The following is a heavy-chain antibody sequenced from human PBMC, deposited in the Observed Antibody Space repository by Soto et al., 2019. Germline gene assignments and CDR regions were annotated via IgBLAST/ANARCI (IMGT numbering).Heavy chain of an antibody. J-gene: IGHJ6*03. Sequence: QVQLVQSGAEVKKPGSSVKVSCKASGGTLSSYGICWVRQAPGQGLEWMGGIFPLFGAPDYAQKFQGRLTITADESTSTAYMELSSLRSEDTAVYYCVRGSCSSTNCYRPDQYQYYLDVWGKGTTVNVSS. CDR2: IFPLFGAP. CDR3: VRGSCSSTNCYRPDQYQYYLDV. V-gene: IGHV1-69*01. D-gene: IGHD2-2*01. CDR1: GGTLSSYG.